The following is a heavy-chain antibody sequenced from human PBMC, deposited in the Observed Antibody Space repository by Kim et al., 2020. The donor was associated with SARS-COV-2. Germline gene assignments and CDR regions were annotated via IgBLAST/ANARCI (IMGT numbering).Heavy chain of an antibody. V-gene: IGHV3-48*02. D-gene: IGHD2-15*01. Sequence: TIYYADSVKGRFTISRDNAKNSLYLQMNSLRDEDTAVYYCAREWVGQQDVWGQGTTVTVSS. CDR2: TI. CDR3: AREWVGQQDV. J-gene: IGHJ6*02.